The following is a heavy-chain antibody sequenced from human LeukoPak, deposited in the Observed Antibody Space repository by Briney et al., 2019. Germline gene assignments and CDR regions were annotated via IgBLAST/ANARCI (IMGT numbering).Heavy chain of an antibody. CDR2: ISSSSSYI. D-gene: IGHD3-9*01. J-gene: IGHJ4*02. CDR1: GFTFSSYS. CDR3: ARSRRALRYFDLDY. Sequence: GSLRLSCAASGFTFSSYSMNWVRQAPGKGLEWVPSISSSSSYIYYADSVKGRFTISRDNAKNSLYLQMNSLRAEDTAVYYCARSRRALRYFDLDYWGQGTLVTVSS. V-gene: IGHV3-21*01.